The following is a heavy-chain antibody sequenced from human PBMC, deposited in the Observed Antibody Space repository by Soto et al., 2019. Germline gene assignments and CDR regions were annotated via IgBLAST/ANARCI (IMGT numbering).Heavy chain of an antibody. D-gene: IGHD2-15*01. Sequence: ESGGGVVQPGTSLRLSCTGSGFTFSSYSMHWFRQAAGKGLQWVAVMSYDRVNKFYGDPVKGRFTVSRDNSKSTMYLQMNSLTFADTAIYYCARDGRPAVHGRWFDPWGQGTVVTVSS. J-gene: IGHJ5*02. CDR3: ARDGRPAVHGRWFDP. V-gene: IGHV3-30-3*01. CDR2: MSYDRVNK. CDR1: GFTFSSYS.